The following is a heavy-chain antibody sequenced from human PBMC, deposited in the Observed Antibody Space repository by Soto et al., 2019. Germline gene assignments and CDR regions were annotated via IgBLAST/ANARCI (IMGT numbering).Heavy chain of an antibody. J-gene: IGHJ4*02. Sequence: EVQLLESGGGLVQPGGSLRLSCAASGFTFSSYAMSWVRQAPGKGLEWVSAISGSGGSTYYADSVKGRFTISRDNSKNTLYLQMNSLRPEDTAVYYCAKWGSNSPYYFDYWGQGTLVTVSS. V-gene: IGHV3-23*01. CDR2: ISGSGGST. CDR3: AKWGSNSPYYFDY. CDR1: GFTFSSYA. D-gene: IGHD4-4*01.